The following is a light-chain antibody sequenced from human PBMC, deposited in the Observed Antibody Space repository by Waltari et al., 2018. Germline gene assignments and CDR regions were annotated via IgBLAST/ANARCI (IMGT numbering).Light chain of an antibody. CDR2: EGS. J-gene: IGLJ2*01. V-gene: IGLV2-23*01. Sequence: QSALTQPASVSGSPGQSITISCTGTSSDVGKYNLVSWYQQHPGQAPKLMIYEGSQRPSGVSDHCSGSKSGNPAALTISGLQAEDEADYYCFSYAGRATGVFGGGTKLTVL. CDR1: SSDVGKYNL. CDR3: FSYAGRATGV.